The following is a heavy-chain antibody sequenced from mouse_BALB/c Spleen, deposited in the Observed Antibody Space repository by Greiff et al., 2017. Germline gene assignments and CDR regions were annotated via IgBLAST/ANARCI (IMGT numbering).Heavy chain of an antibody. CDR3: ARDGGTGYDY. CDR1: GFTFSSFG. D-gene: IGHD2-2*01. CDR2: ISSGSSTI. Sequence: EVHLVESGGGLVQPGGSRKLSCAASGFTFSSFGMHWVRQAPEKGLEWVAYISSGSSTIYYADTVKGRFTISRDNPKNTLFLQMTSLRSEDTAMYYCARDGGTGYDYWGQGTTLTVSS. J-gene: IGHJ2*01. V-gene: IGHV5-17*02.